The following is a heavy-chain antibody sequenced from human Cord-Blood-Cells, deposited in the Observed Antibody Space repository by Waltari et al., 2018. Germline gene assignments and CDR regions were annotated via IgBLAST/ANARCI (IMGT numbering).Heavy chain of an antibody. CDR2: INHSGST. D-gene: IGHD3-3*01. J-gene: IGHJ4*02. CDR3: ARWGNNYDFWSGVDY. Sequence: QVQLQQWGAGLLKPSETLPLTRAVYGGSFSGYYWSWLRQTPGKGLEWIGEINHSGSTNYNPSLKSRVTISVDTSKNQFSLKLSSVTAADTAVYYCARWGNNYDFWSGVDYWGQGTLVTVSS. V-gene: IGHV4-34*01. CDR1: GGSFSGYY.